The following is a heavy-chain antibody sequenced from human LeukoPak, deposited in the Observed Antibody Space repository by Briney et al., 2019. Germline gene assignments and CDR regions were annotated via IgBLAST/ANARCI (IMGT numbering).Heavy chain of an antibody. CDR3: ARVSDYSNYFDY. CDR1: GFSFSSNG. D-gene: IGHD4-11*01. Sequence: PGGSLRLSCAASGFSFSSNGMHWVRQALGKGLEWVAVIWYDGSNKYYADSVKGRFTISRDNSKNTLYLQMNSLRAEDTAVYYCARVSDYSNYFDYWGQGTLVTVSS. V-gene: IGHV3-33*01. J-gene: IGHJ4*02. CDR2: IWYDGSNK.